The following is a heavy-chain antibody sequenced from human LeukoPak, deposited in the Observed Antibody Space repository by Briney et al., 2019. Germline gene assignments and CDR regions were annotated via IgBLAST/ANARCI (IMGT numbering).Heavy chain of an antibody. CDR2: IYYSGST. J-gene: IGHJ4*02. Sequence: SETLSLTCTVSGGSISSSSYYWGWIRQPPGKGLEWIGSIYYSGSTYYNPSLKSRVTISVDTSKNQFSLKLSSVTAADTAVYYCARVSRDDTLTGYPLDYWGQGTLVTVSS. CDR1: GGSISSSSYY. CDR3: ARVSRDDTLTGYPLDY. D-gene: IGHD3-9*01. V-gene: IGHV4-39*07.